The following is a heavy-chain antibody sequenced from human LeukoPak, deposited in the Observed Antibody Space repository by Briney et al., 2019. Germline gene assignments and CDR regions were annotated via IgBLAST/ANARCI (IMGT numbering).Heavy chain of an antibody. CDR2: IRYDGNDK. CDR3: ARDDSYYYGSGIPFDY. D-gene: IGHD3-10*01. CDR1: GFTFSSYG. J-gene: IGHJ4*02. V-gene: IGHV3-30*02. Sequence: PGGSLRLSCAAPGFTFSSYGMHWVRQAPGKGLEWVAFIRYDGNDKYYADSVKGRFTISRDKSKNTLYLQMNSLRAEDTAVYYCARDDSYYYGSGIPFDYWGQGTLVTVSS.